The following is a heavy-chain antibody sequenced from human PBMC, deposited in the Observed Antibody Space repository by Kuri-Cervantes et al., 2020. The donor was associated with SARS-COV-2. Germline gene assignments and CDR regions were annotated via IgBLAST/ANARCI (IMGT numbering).Heavy chain of an antibody. J-gene: IGHJ4*02. Sequence: GESLKISCAASGFTFSSYGMHWVRQAPGKGLEWVAFIRYDGGNKYYADSVKGRFTISRDNSKNTLYLQMNSLRAEDTAVYYCAKDHSNWNSYYFDYWGQGTLVTVSS. CDR3: AKDHSNWNSYYFDY. CDR2: IRYDGGNK. V-gene: IGHV3-30*02. CDR1: GFTFSSYG. D-gene: IGHD1-1*01.